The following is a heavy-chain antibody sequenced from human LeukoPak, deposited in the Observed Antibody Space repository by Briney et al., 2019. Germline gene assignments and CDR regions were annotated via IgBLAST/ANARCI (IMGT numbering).Heavy chain of an antibody. V-gene: IGHV4-59*08. CDR3: ARLIVGAPRAFDI. J-gene: IGHJ3*02. CDR2: VYYSGST. CDR1: GGSISSYY. Sequence: PSETLSLTCTVSGGSISSYYWSWIRQPPGKGLEWIGYVYYSGSTNYNPSLKSRVTISVDTSKNQFSLKMRSVTAADTAVYYCARLIVGAPRAFDIWGQGTMVTVSS. D-gene: IGHD1-26*01.